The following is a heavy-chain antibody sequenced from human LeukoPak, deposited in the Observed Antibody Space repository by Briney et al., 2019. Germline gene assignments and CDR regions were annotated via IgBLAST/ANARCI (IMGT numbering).Heavy chain of an antibody. CDR3: ARGNYVAEVRPLGVTTSLRFDP. Sequence: SETLSLTCTVSGGSISSSSYYWGWIRQPPGKGLEWIGSIYYSGSTYYNPSLKSRVTISVDTSKNQFSLKLSSVTAADTAVYYCARGNYVAEVRPLGVTTSLRFDPWGQGTLVTVSS. CDR2: IYYSGST. D-gene: IGHD4-11*01. V-gene: IGHV4-39*07. CDR1: GGSISSSSYY. J-gene: IGHJ5*02.